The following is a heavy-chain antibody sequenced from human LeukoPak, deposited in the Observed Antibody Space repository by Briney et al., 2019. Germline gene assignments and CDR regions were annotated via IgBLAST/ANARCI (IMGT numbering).Heavy chain of an antibody. J-gene: IGHJ5*02. CDR2: INHSGST. Sequence: PSETLSLTCAVNGGSLSGYYWSWIRQPPGKGLEWIGEINHSGSTDYNPSLKSQVTISVDTSKNQFSLKLRSVTAADTAVYYCAKVDRNNWFDPWGQGTLVTVSS. CDR1: GGSLSGYY. CDR3: AKVDRNNWFDP. V-gene: IGHV4-34*01.